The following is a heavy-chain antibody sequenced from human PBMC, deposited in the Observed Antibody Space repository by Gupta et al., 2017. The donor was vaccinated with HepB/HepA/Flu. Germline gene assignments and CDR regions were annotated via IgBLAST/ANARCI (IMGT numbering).Heavy chain of an antibody. Sequence: EPHLAESGGGLVQPGGSLRLSCEGFDFNFNDFDMNWVRHAPGKGLEWVSFISADGTIIRHLESVKGRFSISRDNAKNSVFLQMNDLREEDTGIYFCARERVRYFYGMDVWGQGTTVTVSS. CDR1: DFNFNDFD. D-gene: IGHD4-4*01. J-gene: IGHJ6*02. V-gene: IGHV3-48*03. CDR2: ISADGTI. CDR3: ARERVRYFYGMDV.